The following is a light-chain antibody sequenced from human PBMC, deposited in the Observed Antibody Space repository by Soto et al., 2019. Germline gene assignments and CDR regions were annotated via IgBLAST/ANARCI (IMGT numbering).Light chain of an antibody. CDR3: MQAQGIPVI. CDR1: QSLLHRSGKNL. CDR2: LGS. V-gene: IGKV2-28*01. Sequence: DIVLTQSPLSLPVTPGEPASISCRSSQSLLHRSGKNLLDWFLLKPGQSPQLLIYLGSIRASGVPGRFSGRGSGTVFTLKISRVQDEDVGIYYCMQAQGIPVIFGQGTKLEI. J-gene: IGKJ2*01.